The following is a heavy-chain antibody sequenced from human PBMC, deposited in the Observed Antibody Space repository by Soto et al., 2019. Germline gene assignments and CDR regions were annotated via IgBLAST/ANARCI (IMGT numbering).Heavy chain of an antibody. CDR2: IYHSGST. V-gene: IGHV4-4*02. CDR3: ARGFLGGYDILTGHHTYGYYYYGMDV. J-gene: IGHJ6*02. D-gene: IGHD3-9*01. Sequence: PSETLSLTCAVSGGSISSSNWWSWVRQPPGKGLEWIGEIYHSGSTNYNPSLKSRVTISVDKSKNQFSLKLSSVTAADTAVYYCARGFLGGYDILTGHHTYGYYYYGMDVWGQGTTVTVSS. CDR1: GGSISSSNW.